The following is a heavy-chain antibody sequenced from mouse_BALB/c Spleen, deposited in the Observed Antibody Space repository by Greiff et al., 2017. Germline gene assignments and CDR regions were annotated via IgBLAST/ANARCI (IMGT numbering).Heavy chain of an antibody. J-gene: IGHJ3*01. CDR1: GFTFSSYT. CDR3: ARHDYGSSLAY. Sequence: EVKLMESGGGLVQPGGSLKLSCAASGFTFSSYTMSWVRQTPEKRLEWVAYISNGGGSTYYPDTVKGRFTISRDNAKNTLYLQMSSLKSEDTAMYYCARHDYGSSLAYWGQGTLVTVSA. D-gene: IGHD1-1*01. CDR2: ISNGGGST. V-gene: IGHV5-12-2*01.